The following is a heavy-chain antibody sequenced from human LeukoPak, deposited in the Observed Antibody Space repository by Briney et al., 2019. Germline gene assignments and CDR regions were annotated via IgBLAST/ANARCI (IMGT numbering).Heavy chain of an antibody. V-gene: IGHV3-53*01. CDR3: ARDWEGRMAFDY. D-gene: IGHD1-26*01. CDR2: IYSGGST. Sequence: GGSLRLSCAASGFTFSTYAMSWVRQAPGKGLEWVSVIYSGGSTYYADSVKGRFTISRDNSKNTLYLQMNSLRAEDTAVYYCARDWEGRMAFDYWGQGTLVTVSS. CDR1: GFTFSTYA. J-gene: IGHJ4*02.